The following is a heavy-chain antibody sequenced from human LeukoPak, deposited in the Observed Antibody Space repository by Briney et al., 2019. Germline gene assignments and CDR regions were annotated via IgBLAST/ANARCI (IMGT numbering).Heavy chain of an antibody. CDR3: LKSSDYTFDP. CDR2: MYHGGGS. V-gene: IGHV4-4*02. Sequence: PSETLSLTCAVSGGSVGRSGWWTWVRQPPGKGLEWIGEMYHGGGSNYNPSLKSRVTISVDESKNQFSLKVTSVTAADTAVYYCLKSSDYTFDPWGLGTLVIVSS. D-gene: IGHD4-11*01. CDR1: GGSVGRSGW. J-gene: IGHJ5*02.